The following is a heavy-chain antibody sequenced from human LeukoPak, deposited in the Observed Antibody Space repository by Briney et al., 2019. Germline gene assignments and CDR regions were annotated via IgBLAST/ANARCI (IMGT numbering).Heavy chain of an antibody. CDR2: IIPGGGST. V-gene: IGHV1-46*01. D-gene: IGHD2-8*02. CDR3: VREESGGYFDY. Sequence: ASVKVSCKASGYTFTNYLLHWVRQSPGQRLEWVGRIIPGGGSTNYAQKFRDRVTMTRDTSTSTVYMELSSLRYEDTAVYHCVREESGGYFDYWGLGTLVTVSS. J-gene: IGHJ4*02. CDR1: GYTFTNYL.